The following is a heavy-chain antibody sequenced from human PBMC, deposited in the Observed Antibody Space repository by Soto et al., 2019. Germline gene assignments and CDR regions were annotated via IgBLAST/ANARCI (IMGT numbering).Heavy chain of an antibody. J-gene: IGHJ3*02. D-gene: IGHD4-17*01. CDR2: IYYSGST. CDR1: GGSISSYY. CDR3: ARETTTVVTVGAFDI. V-gene: IGHV4-59*01. Sequence: WETLSLTCTVSGGSISSYYWSWIRQPPGKGLEWIGYIYYSGSTNYSPSLKSRVTISVDTSKNQFSLKLSSVTAADTAVYYCARETTTVVTVGAFDIWGQGTMVTVSS.